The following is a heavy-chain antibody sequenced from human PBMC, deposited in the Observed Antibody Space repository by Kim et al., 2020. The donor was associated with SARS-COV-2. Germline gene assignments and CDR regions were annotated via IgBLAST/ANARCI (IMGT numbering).Heavy chain of an antibody. J-gene: IGHJ3*02. D-gene: IGHD3-16*01. CDR3: AKALGHFDAFDI. CDR1: GFTFSSYG. V-gene: IGHV3-30*18. Sequence: GGSLRLSCAASGFTFSSYGMHWVRQAPGKGLEWVAVISYDGSNKYYADSVKGRFTISRDNSKNTLYLQMNSLRAEDTAVYYCAKALGHFDAFDIWGQGTMVTVSS. CDR2: ISYDGSNK.